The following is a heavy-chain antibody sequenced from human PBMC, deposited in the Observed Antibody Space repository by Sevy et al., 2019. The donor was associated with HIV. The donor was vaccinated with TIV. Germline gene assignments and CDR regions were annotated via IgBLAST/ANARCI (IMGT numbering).Heavy chain of an antibody. J-gene: IGHJ5*02. Sequence: GGSLRLSCAASGFTFSSYSMNWVRQAPGKGLEWVSSISSSSSYIYYADSVKGRFTISRDNAKNSLYLQMNSLRAEDTAVYYCARDQVVVPAAMDNWFDPWGQGTLVTVSS. CDR3: ARDQVVVPAAMDNWFDP. V-gene: IGHV3-21*01. CDR2: ISSSSSYI. CDR1: GFTFSSYS. D-gene: IGHD2-2*01.